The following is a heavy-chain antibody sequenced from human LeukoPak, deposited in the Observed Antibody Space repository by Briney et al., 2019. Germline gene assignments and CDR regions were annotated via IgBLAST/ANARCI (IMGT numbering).Heavy chain of an antibody. Sequence: PGGSLRLSCAASGFTFSSYAMYWVRRTPGKGLEYVSVMSGNGVSTHYATSVKGRFTISRDNSKNTLYLQMGSLRAEDMAVYYCARDASDIVVVPAAVGPFDLWGQGTLVTVSS. CDR3: ARDASDIVVVPAAVGPFDL. D-gene: IGHD2-2*01. V-gene: IGHV3-64*01. J-gene: IGHJ4*02. CDR1: GFTFSSYA. CDR2: MSGNGVST.